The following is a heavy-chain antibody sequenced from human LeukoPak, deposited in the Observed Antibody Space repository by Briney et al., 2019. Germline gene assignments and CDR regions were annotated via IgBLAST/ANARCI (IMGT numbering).Heavy chain of an antibody. Sequence: PSETLSLTCTVSGGSISSGDYYWSWIRQPPGKGLEWIGYIYYSGSTYYNPSLKSRVTISVDTSKNQFSLKLSSVTAADTAVYYCGRENYSSDLLDYWGQGTLVTVSS. CDR3: GRENYSSDLLDY. CDR1: GGSISSGDYY. J-gene: IGHJ4*02. V-gene: IGHV4-30-4*08. CDR2: IYYSGST. D-gene: IGHD6-19*01.